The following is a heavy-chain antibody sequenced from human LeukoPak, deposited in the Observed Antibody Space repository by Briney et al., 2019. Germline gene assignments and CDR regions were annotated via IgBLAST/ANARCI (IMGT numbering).Heavy chain of an antibody. Sequence: GGSLRLSCAASGLTFSSYSMNWVRQAPGKGLEWVSSISSSSSYIYYADSVKGRFTISRDNAKNSLYLQMNSLRAEDTAVYYCAKIMALYCSGGTCNEIDYWGQGTLVTVSS. CDR2: ISSSSSYI. V-gene: IGHV3-21*04. CDR1: GLTFSSYS. J-gene: IGHJ4*02. CDR3: AKIMALYCSGGTCNEIDY. D-gene: IGHD2-15*01.